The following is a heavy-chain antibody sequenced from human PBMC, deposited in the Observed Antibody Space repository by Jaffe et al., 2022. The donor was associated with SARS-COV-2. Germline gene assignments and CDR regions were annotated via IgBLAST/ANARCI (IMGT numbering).Heavy chain of an antibody. CDR1: GFTFSSSW. CDR2: IKEDGSEK. D-gene: IGHD6-6*01. CDR3: ARDHMAAVWD. V-gene: IGHV3-7*01. J-gene: IGHJ4*02. Sequence: EVQLVESGGGLVQPGGSLRLSCAASGFTFSSSWMSWVRQPPGKGLEWVANIKEDGSEKYYLDSLRGRFTISRDSAKNSLFLQMNSLRAEDTAVYYCARDHMAAVWDWGQGTLVTVSS.